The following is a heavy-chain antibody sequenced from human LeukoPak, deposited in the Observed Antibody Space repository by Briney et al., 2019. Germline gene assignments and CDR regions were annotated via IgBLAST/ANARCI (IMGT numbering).Heavy chain of an antibody. Sequence: SETLSLTCTVSGGSISSSSYYWGWIRQPPGKGLEWIGSIYYSGSTYYNPSLKSRVTISVDTSKNQFSLKLSSVTAADTAMYYCAKSGGYGLIDYWGQGTRVTVSS. V-gene: IGHV4-39*07. J-gene: IGHJ4*02. CDR3: AKSGGYGLIDY. CDR2: IYYSGST. CDR1: GGSISSSSYY. D-gene: IGHD1-26*01.